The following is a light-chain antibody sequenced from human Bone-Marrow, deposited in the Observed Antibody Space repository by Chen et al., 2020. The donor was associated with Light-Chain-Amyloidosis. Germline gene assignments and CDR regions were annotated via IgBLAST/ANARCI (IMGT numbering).Light chain of an antibody. V-gene: IGKV1-33*01. J-gene: IGKJ4*01. Sequence: DIQMTQSPSSLSAPVGDRVTITCQASQDISNYLNWYQQKPGKAPKLVFYDVSNYDVSNLETGVPSRYSGSGSVTDFTYTNSRLQPEDIATYYCPQYESVPLTFGGGTRVEIK. CDR2: DVSNYDVS. CDR3: PQYESVPLT. CDR1: QDISNY.